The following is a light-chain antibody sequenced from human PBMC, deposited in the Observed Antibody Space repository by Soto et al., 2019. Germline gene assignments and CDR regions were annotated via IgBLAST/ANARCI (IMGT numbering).Light chain of an antibody. Sequence: EIVMTQSPATLSVSPGERAALSCRASQSVSSNLAWYQHKPGQAPRLLIYGASTRATGIPARFSGSGSGTEFTLTISSLQSEDFAVYYWQQYNNWPPGTFGQGTKLEI. CDR2: GAS. V-gene: IGKV3D-15*01. CDR3: QQYNNWPPGT. J-gene: IGKJ2*02. CDR1: QSVSSN.